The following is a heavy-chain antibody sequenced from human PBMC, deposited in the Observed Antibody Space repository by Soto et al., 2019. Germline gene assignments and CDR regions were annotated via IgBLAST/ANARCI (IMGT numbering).Heavy chain of an antibody. V-gene: IGHV3-33*01. Sequence: QVQLVESGGGVVQPGRSLRLSCTASGFTFSKHGMHWVRQAPGKGLEWVAVIVRDGSSHFYSDSVKGRFTISRDNSKNMLSLQMNIIRADDTAVYCCARDDHYVENRFGYWGQGNLVTVSS. D-gene: IGHD4-17*01. CDR1: GFTFSKHG. J-gene: IGHJ4*02. CDR3: ARDDHYVENRFGY. CDR2: IVRDGSSH.